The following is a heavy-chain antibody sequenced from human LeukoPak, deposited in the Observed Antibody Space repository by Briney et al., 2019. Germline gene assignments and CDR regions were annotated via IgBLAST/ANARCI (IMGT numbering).Heavy chain of an antibody. V-gene: IGHV3-23*01. CDR2: ISGGGGST. D-gene: IGHD1-14*01. CDR1: GFTFSSYA. CDR3: AKRGPFTGDYFDY. J-gene: IGHJ4*02. Sequence: GGSLRLSCAASGFTFSSYAMSWVRQAPGKGLEWVSAISGGGGSTYYADSVKGRFTISRDNSKNTLYLQMISLRAEDTAVYYCAKRGPFTGDYFDYWGQGTLVTVPS.